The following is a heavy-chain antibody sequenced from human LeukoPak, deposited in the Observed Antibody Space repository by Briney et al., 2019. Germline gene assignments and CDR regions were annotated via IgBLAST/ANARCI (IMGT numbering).Heavy chain of an antibody. D-gene: IGHD2-21*02. CDR1: GFTFSSYG. CDR2: ISYDGSNK. J-gene: IGHJ4*02. V-gene: IGHV3-30*18. Sequence: PGGSLRLSCAASGFTFSSYGMHWVRQAPGKGLEWVAVISYDGSNKYYADSVKGRFTISRDNSKNTLYLQMNSLRAEDTAVYYCAKGFDCGGDCYSEWGQGTLVTVSS. CDR3: AKGFDCGGDCYSE.